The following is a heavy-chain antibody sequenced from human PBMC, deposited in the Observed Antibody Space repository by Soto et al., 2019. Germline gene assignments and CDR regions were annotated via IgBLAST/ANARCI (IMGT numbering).Heavy chain of an antibody. V-gene: IGHV4-39*01. CDR1: GASINNSSYY. CDR2: VFYSVST. Sequence: SETLSLTCTVSGASINNSSYYWGWVRQPPGKGLEWIGNVFYSVSTYENPSLQSRVTMSVDTSKNQFSLRLSSVTAADTAVYYWAAKYCGGDCPALHHYGMDVWGRGTTVTVSS. D-gene: IGHD2-21*02. CDR3: AAKYCGGDCPALHHYGMDV. J-gene: IGHJ6*02.